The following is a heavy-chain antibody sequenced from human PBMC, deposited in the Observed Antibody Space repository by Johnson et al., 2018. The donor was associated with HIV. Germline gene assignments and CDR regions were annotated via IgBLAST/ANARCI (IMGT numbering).Heavy chain of an antibody. CDR1: GVTISSFG. CDR2: IRFDGSDE. J-gene: IGHJ3*02. D-gene: IGHD3-10*01. CDR3: AKVWGFYYGQYHDAFDI. V-gene: IGHV3-30*02. Sequence: LVESGGGVVPPGGSLRLYCAASGVTISSFGMHWVRQAPGKGLEWVAFIRFDGSDEYYSNSVKGRFTISRDNSKNTLYLQMNSLRPEDTAVYYCAKVWGFYYGQYHDAFDIWGQGTMVTVSS.